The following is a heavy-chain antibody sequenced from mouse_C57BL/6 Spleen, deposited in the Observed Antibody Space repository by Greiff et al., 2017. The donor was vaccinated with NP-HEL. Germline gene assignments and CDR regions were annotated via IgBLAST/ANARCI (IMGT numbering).Heavy chain of an antibody. V-gene: IGHV1-81*01. CDR1: GYTFTSYG. J-gene: IGHJ2*01. D-gene: IGHD1-1*01. CDR2: IYPRSGNT. Sequence: VMLVESGAELARPGASVKLSCKASGYTFTSYGISWVKQRTGQGLEWIGEIYPRSGNTYYNEKFKGKATLTADKSSSTAYMELRSLTSEDSAVYFCARDPITTVVARSPYYFDYWGQGTTLTVSS. CDR3: ARDPITTVVARSPYYFDY.